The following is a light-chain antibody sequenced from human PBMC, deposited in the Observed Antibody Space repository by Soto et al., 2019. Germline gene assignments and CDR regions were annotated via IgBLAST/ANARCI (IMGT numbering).Light chain of an antibody. Sequence: EIVLTQSPGTLSLPPGERATLSCRASQSVSSNYLAWYQQKPGQAPRLLMYGVSSRATGIPDRFSGSGSGTDFTLTISRLEPEDFAVYYCLQYGSSPWTFGQGTKVEIK. CDR3: LQYGSSPWT. V-gene: IGKV3-20*01. J-gene: IGKJ1*01. CDR2: GVS. CDR1: QSVSSNY.